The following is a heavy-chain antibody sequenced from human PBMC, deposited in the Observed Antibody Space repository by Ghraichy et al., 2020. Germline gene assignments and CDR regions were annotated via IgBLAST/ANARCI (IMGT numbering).Heavy chain of an antibody. CDR3: VKDRGSGNTYYYYYGMDV. D-gene: IGHD3-10*01. J-gene: IGHJ6*02. CDR2: TSSNGGST. CDR1: GFIFSPYA. V-gene: IGHV3-64D*06. Sequence: GGSLRLSCSASGFIFSPYAMHWVRQAPGKGLEYVSATSSNGGSTYYADSVKGRFTISRDNSKNTLYLQMSSPRGEDTAVYYCVKDRGSGNTYYYYYGMDVWGQGTTVTVSS.